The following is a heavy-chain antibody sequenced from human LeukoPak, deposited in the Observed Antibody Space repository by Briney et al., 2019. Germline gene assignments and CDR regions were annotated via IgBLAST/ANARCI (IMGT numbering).Heavy chain of an antibody. CDR1: GGSFSGYY. Sequence: SETLSLTCAVYGGSFSGYYWSWIRQPPGKGLEWIGEINHSGSTNYNPSLKSRVTISVDTSKNQFSLKLSSVTAADTAVYYCAGAPHYYGSGTLFDYWGQGTLVTVSS. J-gene: IGHJ4*02. D-gene: IGHD3-10*01. V-gene: IGHV4-34*01. CDR3: AGAPHYYGSGTLFDY. CDR2: INHSGST.